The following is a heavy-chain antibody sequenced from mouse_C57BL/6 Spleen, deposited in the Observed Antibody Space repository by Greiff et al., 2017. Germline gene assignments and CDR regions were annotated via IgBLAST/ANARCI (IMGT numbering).Heavy chain of an antibody. V-gene: IGHV1-53*01. CDR2: INPSNGGT. CDR1: GYTFTSYW. D-gene: IGHD4-1*01. Sequence: QVQLQQPGTELVKPGASVKLSCKASGYTFTSYWMHWVKQRPGQGLEWIGNINPSNGGTNYNEKFKSKATLTVDKSSSTAYMQLSSLSAEASAVYYCARRSLGEWYFDVWGTGTTVTVSS. CDR3: ARRSLGEWYFDV. J-gene: IGHJ1*03.